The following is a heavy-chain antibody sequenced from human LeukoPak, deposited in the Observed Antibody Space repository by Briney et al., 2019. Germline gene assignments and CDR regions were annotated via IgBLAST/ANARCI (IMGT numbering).Heavy chain of an antibody. D-gene: IGHD5-18*01. J-gene: IGHJ5*02. CDR3: ARVQYSYGYSYWFDP. V-gene: IGHV3-74*01. Sequence: GGSLRLSCAASGFTFSSYWMHWVRQAPGKGLVWVSRINSDGSSTSYADSVKGRFTISRGNAKNTLYLQMNSLRAEDTAVYYCARVQYSYGYSYWFDPWGQGTLVTVSS. CDR2: INSDGSST. CDR1: GFTFSSYW.